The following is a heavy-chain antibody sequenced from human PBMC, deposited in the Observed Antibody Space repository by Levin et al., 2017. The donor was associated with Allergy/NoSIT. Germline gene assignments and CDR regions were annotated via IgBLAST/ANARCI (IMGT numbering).Heavy chain of an antibody. CDR1: GLTFSSYG. CDR2: ILYDGSNK. V-gene: IGHV3-30*18. CDR3: AKEMFGGAYWYYAMDV. J-gene: IGHJ6*02. Sequence: GESLKISCTASGLTFSSYGMHWVRQAPGKGLEWVAVILYDGSNKYYTESVKGRFTISRDNSKNTLYLQMNSLRAGDTALYFCAKEMFGGAYWYYAMDVWGQGTPVTVSS. D-gene: IGHD3-3*01.